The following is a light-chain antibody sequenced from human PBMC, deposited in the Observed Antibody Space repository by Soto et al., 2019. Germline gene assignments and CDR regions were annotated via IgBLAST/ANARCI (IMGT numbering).Light chain of an antibody. V-gene: IGKV1-9*01. J-gene: IGKJ1*01. Sequence: IQLTQSPSSLSAAVGDRVTITCRASQDISSSLAWYQQKPGKAPKLLINAASTLQSGVPSRFSGSGSGTDFALTISRLEPEDFAVYYCQQYGSSPRTFGQGTKVDI. CDR2: AAS. CDR1: QDISSS. CDR3: QQYGSSPRT.